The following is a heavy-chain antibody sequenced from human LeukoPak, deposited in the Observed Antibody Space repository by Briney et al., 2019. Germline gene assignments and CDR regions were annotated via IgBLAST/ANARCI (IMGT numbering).Heavy chain of an antibody. V-gene: IGHV3-53*01. CDR2: IYSGGST. D-gene: IGHD6-13*01. CDR3: AREQIAAPGLGYYYGMDV. Sequence: GGSLRLSCAASGFTFSSNYMSWVRQAPGKGLEWVSVIYSGGSTYYADSVKGRFTISRDNSKNTLYLQMNSLRAEDTAVYYCAREQIAAPGLGYYYGMDVWGQGTTVTVSS. CDR1: GFTFSSNY. J-gene: IGHJ6*02.